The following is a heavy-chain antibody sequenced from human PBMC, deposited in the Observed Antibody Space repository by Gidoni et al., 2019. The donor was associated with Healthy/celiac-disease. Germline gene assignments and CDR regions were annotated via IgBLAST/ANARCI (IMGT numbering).Heavy chain of an antibody. CDR1: GYTFTSYD. V-gene: IGHV1-8*01. CDR3: ARGENFWSGYGMDV. D-gene: IGHD3-3*01. Sequence: QVQLVQSGAEVKKPGASVKVSCQASGYTFTSYDINWVRQATGQGLEWMGWMHPNSGNTGYAQKFQGRVTMTRNTSISTAYMELSSLRSEDTAVYYCARGENFWSGYGMDVWGQGTTVTVSS. J-gene: IGHJ6*02. CDR2: MHPNSGNT.